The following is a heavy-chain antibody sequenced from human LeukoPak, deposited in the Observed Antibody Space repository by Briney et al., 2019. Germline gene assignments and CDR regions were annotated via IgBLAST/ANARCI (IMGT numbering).Heavy chain of an antibody. CDR1: GFTFNNYG. D-gene: IGHD2-21*02. CDR2: ISGSGGST. Sequence: GGTLRLSCAASGFTFNNYGMSWVRQAPGKGLELVSAISGSGGSTYYADSVKGRFTISRDNSKNTLYLQMNSLRAEDTAVYYCAKDDGGDAIDYWGQGTLVTVSS. J-gene: IGHJ4*02. CDR3: AKDDGGDAIDY. V-gene: IGHV3-23*01.